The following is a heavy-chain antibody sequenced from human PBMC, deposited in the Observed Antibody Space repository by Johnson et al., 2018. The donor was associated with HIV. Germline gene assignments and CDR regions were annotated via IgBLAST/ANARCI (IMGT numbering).Heavy chain of an antibody. J-gene: IGHJ3*02. CDR3: ARDGGWRDAFDI. CDR2: ISINGDTT. V-gene: IGHV3-64*01. Sequence: VQLVESGGGLVQPGGSLRLSCAASGFIFSTAAMHWVRQAPGKGLEYVASISINGDTTYYARSVQDRFTISRDNSKNTLYLQMDSLRAEDTAVYYCARDGGWRDAFDIWGQGTMVTVSS. D-gene: IGHD6-19*01. CDR1: GFIFSTAA.